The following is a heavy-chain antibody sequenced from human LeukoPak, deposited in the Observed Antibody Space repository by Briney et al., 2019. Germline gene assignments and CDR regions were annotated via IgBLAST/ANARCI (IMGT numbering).Heavy chain of an antibody. V-gene: IGHV4-39*07. CDR2: IYYSGST. CDR1: GGSISSSSYY. J-gene: IGHJ4*02. Sequence: SETLSLTCTVSGGSISSSSYYWGWIRQPPGKGLEWIGSIYYSGSTYYNPSLKSRVTISVDTSKNQFSLKLSSVTAADTAVYYCARVPFEQLVLDYWGQGTLVTVSS. D-gene: IGHD6-13*01. CDR3: ARVPFEQLVLDY.